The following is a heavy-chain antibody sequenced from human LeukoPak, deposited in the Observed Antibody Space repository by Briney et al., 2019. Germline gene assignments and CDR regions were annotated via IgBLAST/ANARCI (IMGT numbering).Heavy chain of an antibody. D-gene: IGHD6-19*01. CDR3: ARGIFSSGWDSCFDY. J-gene: IGHJ4*02. Sequence: KPSETLSLTCTVSGGSISSYYWSWIRQPPGKGLEWIGYIYYSGSTNYNPSLKSRVTISVDTSKNQFSLKLSSVTAADTAVYYCARGIFSSGWDSCFDYWGQGTLVTVSS. CDR1: GGSISSYY. V-gene: IGHV4-59*01. CDR2: IYYSGST.